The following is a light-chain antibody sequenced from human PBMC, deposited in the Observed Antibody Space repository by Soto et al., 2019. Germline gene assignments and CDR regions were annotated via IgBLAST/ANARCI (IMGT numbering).Light chain of an antibody. V-gene: IGKV3D-7*01. CDR2: GAS. CDR1: QSISNTY. CDR3: HQDYDLPLT. J-gene: IGKJ4*01. Sequence: EIVMTQSPGTLSLSPGGRATLSCRASQSISNTYLSWYQQKPGQAPRLLIYGASTRATGIPARFSGSGSGTDFTLTISRLQPEDFAVYYCHQDYDLPLTFGGGTRVEIK.